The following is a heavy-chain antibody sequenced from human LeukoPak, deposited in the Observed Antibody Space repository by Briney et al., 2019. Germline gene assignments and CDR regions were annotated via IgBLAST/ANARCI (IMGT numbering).Heavy chain of an antibody. D-gene: IGHD4-23*01. Sequence: PSETLSLTCTVSGGSISSSSYYWGWIRQPPGKGLEWIGRIYTSGSTNYNPSLKSRVTISVDTSKNQFSLKLSSVTAADTAVYYCASVVTQGLWFDPWGQGTLVTVSS. CDR1: GGSISSSSYY. CDR2: IYTSGST. V-gene: IGHV4-39*07. CDR3: ASVVTQGLWFDP. J-gene: IGHJ5*02.